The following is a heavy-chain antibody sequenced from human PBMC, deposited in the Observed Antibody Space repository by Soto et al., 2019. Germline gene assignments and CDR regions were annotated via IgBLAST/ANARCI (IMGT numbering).Heavy chain of an antibody. CDR1: GFTFSSYA. J-gene: IGHJ6*02. V-gene: IGHV3-30-3*01. CDR3: ARDHRGWGFYYGMDV. CDR2: ISYDGSNK. Sequence: QPGGSLRLSCAASGFTFSSYAIHWVRQAPGKGLEWVAVISYDGSNKYYADSVKGRFTISRDNSKNTLHLQMNSLRAEDTAVYYCARDHRGWGFYYGMDVCGQGTTVTVAS. D-gene: IGHD6-19*01.